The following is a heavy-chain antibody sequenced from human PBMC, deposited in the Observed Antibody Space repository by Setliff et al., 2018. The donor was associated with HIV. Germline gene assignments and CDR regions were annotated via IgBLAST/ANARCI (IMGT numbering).Heavy chain of an antibody. CDR3: ARAFGSGSYRWFDP. Sequence: SETLSLTCAVSGYSISIGCYWGWIRQAPGKGLEWIGNIYHSGITYYNPSLKSRVTISVDTSKNQFSLRLSSVTAADTAVYYCARAFGSGSYRWFDPWGQGTLVTVSS. CDR1: GYSISIGCY. V-gene: IGHV4-38-2*01. CDR2: IYHSGIT. D-gene: IGHD3-10*01. J-gene: IGHJ5*02.